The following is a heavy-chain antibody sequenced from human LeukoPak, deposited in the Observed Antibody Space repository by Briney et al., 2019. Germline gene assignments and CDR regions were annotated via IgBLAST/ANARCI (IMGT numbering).Heavy chain of an antibody. CDR1: GGSISSYY. D-gene: IGHD3-9*01. Sequence: SETLSLTCTVSGGSISSYYWSWIRQPPGKGLEWFGYIYDSGTTNYNPSLKSRVTISVDTSKNQFSLKLSSVTAADTAVYYCARSKDILTGYCFDYWGQGTLVTVSS. CDR2: IYDSGTT. J-gene: IGHJ4*02. V-gene: IGHV4-59*01. CDR3: ARSKDILTGYCFDY.